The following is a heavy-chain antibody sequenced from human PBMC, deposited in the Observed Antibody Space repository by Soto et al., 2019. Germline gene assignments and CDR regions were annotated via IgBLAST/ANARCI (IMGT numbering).Heavy chain of an antibody. D-gene: IGHD3-3*01. CDR1: GFTFTSYY. V-gene: IGHV1-46*01. Sequence: GASVKVSCKASGFTFTSYYMHWLRQAPGQGLEWMGIINPSGGSTSYAQKFQGRVTMTRDTSTSTVYMELSSLRSEDTAVYYCARAGGRGIFGYYYGMDVWGQGTTVTVSS. J-gene: IGHJ6*02. CDR2: INPSGGST. CDR3: ARAGGRGIFGYYYGMDV.